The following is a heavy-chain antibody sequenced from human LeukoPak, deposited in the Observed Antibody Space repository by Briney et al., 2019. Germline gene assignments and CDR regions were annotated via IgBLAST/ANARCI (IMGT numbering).Heavy chain of an antibody. Sequence: PGGSLRLSCAASGFTLSSYSMNWVRQAPGKGLEWVSSISSSSSYIYYADSVKGRFTISRDNAKNSLYLQMNSLRAEDTAVYYCARDLQQWLVAYDAFDIWGQGTMVTVSS. CDR3: ARDLQQWLVAYDAFDI. V-gene: IGHV3-21*01. J-gene: IGHJ3*02. CDR2: ISSSSSYI. CDR1: GFTLSSYS. D-gene: IGHD6-19*01.